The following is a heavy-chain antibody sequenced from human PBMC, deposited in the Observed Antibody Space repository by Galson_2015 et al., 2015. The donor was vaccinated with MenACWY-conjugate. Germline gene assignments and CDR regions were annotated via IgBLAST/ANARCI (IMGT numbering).Heavy chain of an antibody. D-gene: IGHD6-19*01. V-gene: IGHV3-23*01. Sequence: ISGSGGSTYYADSVKGRFTISRDNSKNTLYLQMNSLRAEDTAVYYCAKAEAVEYFQHWGQGSLVTVSS. CDR2: ISGSGGST. J-gene: IGHJ1*01. CDR3: AKAEAVEYFQH.